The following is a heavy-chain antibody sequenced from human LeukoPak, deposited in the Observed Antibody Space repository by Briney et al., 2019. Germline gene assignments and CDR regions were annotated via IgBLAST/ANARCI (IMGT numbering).Heavy chain of an antibody. CDR3: ARDGDYCSSTSCYNQGGFDY. V-gene: IGHV4-34*01. CDR1: GGSFSGYY. D-gene: IGHD2-2*02. J-gene: IGHJ4*02. CDR2: INHSGST. Sequence: SETLSLTCAVYGGSFSGYYWSWIRQPPGKGLEWIGEINHSGSTNYNPSLKSRVTISVDTSKNQFSLKLSSVTAADTAVYYCARDGDYCSSTSCYNQGGFDYWGQGTLVTVSS.